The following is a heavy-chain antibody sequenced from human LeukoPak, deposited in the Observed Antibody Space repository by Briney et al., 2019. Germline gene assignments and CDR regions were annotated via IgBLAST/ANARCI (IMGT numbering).Heavy chain of an antibody. Sequence: GKSLRLSCAASGFTFSNYAMHCVRQAPGKGLEWVSLISSGGTYEYYADSVKGRFTISRDDARNSLYLQMNSLRAEDSAVYYCATSSGSSAWGQGTLVTVSS. V-gene: IGHV3-30*07. D-gene: IGHD3-10*01. J-gene: IGHJ5*02. CDR3: ATSSGSSA. CDR1: GFTFSNYA. CDR2: ISSGGTYE.